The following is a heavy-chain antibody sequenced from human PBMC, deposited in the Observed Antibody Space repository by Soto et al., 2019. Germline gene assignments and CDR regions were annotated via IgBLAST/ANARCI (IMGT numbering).Heavy chain of an antibody. V-gene: IGHV1-18*04. J-gene: IGHJ4*02. CDR1: GYTFSNYG. D-gene: IGHD3-10*01. CDR3: ARDEVIRGFDS. CDR2: ISGYNGLT. Sequence: QVQLVQSGDEVKKSGASVKVSCKASGYTFSNYGISWVRQAPGQGLEWMGWISGYNGLTAYAQSVQGRVTMTIDTPTRTSFMELTSLRSNDTAVYYCARDEVIRGFDSWGPGTLVTVSS.